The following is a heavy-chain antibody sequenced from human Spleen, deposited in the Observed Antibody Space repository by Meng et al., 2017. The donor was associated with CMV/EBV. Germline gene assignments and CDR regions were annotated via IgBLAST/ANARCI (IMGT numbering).Heavy chain of an antibody. D-gene: IGHD3-10*01. J-gene: IGHJ1*01. Sequence: SETLSLTCEVYGGSFSGYYWNWIRQPPGKGLEGIGEVNYSGGTSYNPSLKSRVTISVDRSKNQFSLKLSSVTAADTAVYYCARGPGLQYWGQGTLVTVSS. CDR2: VNYSGGT. V-gene: IGHV4-34*01. CDR3: ARGPGLQY. CDR1: GGSFSGYY.